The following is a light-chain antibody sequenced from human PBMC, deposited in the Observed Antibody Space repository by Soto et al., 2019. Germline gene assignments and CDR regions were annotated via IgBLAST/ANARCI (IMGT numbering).Light chain of an antibody. Sequence: EIVMTQSPATLPVSPREGITLSCGASQNVNKNLAWYQQKPGQAPRSLIYFASYRATCVPARFSGSGSGTEFTITINSLETEDFGVYYWQQYNNWPYTFGQGTKLEIK. CDR2: FAS. CDR3: QQYNNWPYT. CDR1: QNVNKN. V-gene: IGKV3-15*01. J-gene: IGKJ2*01.